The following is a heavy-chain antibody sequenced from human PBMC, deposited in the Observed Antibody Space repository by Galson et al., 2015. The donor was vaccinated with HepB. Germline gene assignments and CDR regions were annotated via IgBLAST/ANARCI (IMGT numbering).Heavy chain of an antibody. J-gene: IGHJ3*02. Sequence: SLRLSCAASGFTFSSYSMNWVRQAPGKGLEWVSSISSSSYIYYADSVKGRFTISRDDAKNSLYLQMSSLRAEDTTVYYCARDRGGRAFDIWGQGTMVTVSS. CDR3: ARDRGGRAFDI. CDR1: GFTFSSYS. V-gene: IGHV3-21*01. CDR2: ISSSSYI. D-gene: IGHD3-10*01.